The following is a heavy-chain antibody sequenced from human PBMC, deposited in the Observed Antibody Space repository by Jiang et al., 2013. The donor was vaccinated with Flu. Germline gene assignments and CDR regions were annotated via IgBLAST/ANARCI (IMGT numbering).Heavy chain of an antibody. CDR2: ISAYNGNT. V-gene: IGHV1-18*01. Sequence: GAEVKKPGASVKVSCKASGYTFTSYGISWVRQAPGQGLEWMGWISAYNGNTNYAQKLQGRVTMTTDTSTSTAYMELRSLRSDDTAVYYCASRTEDYYYYGMDVWGQGTTVTVSS. CDR1: GYTFTSYG. D-gene: IGHD1-1*01. CDR3: ASRTEDYYYYGMDV. J-gene: IGHJ6*02.